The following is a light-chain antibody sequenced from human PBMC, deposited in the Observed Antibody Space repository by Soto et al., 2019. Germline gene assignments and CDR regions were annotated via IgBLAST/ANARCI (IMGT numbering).Light chain of an antibody. CDR3: ASYTTSSTYV. Sequence: QSVLTQPASVSGSPGQSIAISCTGTSSDVGGYSYVSWYQQQPGKAPKLVISDVSNRPSGVSDRFSGSKSGNAASLTISGLQTEDEADYYCASYTTSSTYVFGTGTKLTAL. CDR1: SSDVGGYSY. CDR2: DVS. J-gene: IGLJ1*01. V-gene: IGLV2-14*01.